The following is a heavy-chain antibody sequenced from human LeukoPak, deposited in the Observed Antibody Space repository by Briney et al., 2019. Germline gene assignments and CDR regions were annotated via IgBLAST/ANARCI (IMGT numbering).Heavy chain of an antibody. CDR2: INHSGST. Sequence: SETLSLTCAVYGGSFSGYYWSWIRQPPGKGLEWIGEINHSGSTNCNPSLKSRVTISVDTSKNQFSLKLSSVTAADTAVYYCARGAIAAAGTEWFDPWGQGTLVTVSS. V-gene: IGHV4-34*01. D-gene: IGHD6-13*01. CDR1: GGSFSGYY. J-gene: IGHJ5*02. CDR3: ARGAIAAAGTEWFDP.